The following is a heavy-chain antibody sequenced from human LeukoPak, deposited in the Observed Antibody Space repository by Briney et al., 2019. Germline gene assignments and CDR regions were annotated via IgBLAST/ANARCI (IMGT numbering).Heavy chain of an antibody. D-gene: IGHD1-26*01. V-gene: IGHV3-66*01. J-gene: IGHJ6*02. CDR1: GFTVNNNY. Sequence: PGGSLRLSCTASGFTVNNNYMSWVRQAPGKGLEWVSAIYAAGRTYYADSVKGRFTTSRDNSQNTLYLQMNSLRAEDTAVYYCATDRGGRHYFYAMDVWGQGTTVTVSS. CDR3: ATDRGGRHYFYAMDV. CDR2: IYAAGRT.